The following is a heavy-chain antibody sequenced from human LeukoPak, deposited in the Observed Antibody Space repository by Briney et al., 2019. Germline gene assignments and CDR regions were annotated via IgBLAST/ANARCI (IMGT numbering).Heavy chain of an antibody. Sequence: SETLSLTCTVSGGSISSYYWSWIRQPPGKGLEWIGYIYYSGSTNYNPSLKSRVTISVDTSKNQFPLKLSSVTAADTAVYYCARAATGTEPYNWFDPWGQGTLVTVSS. CDR1: GGSISSYY. CDR2: IYYSGST. D-gene: IGHD1-1*01. J-gene: IGHJ5*02. V-gene: IGHV4-59*01. CDR3: ARAATGTEPYNWFDP.